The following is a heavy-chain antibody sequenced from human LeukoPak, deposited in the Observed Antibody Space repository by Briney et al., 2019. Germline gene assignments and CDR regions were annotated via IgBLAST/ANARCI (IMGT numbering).Heavy chain of an antibody. J-gene: IGHJ4*02. D-gene: IGHD2/OR15-2a*01. Sequence: SETLSLTCAVYGGSFSGYYWSWIRQPPGKGLEWIGEVNHSGSTNYNPSLKSRVTIPVDTSKNQFSLKLSSVTAADTAVYYCARVSTRPIDYWGQGTLVTVSS. CDR1: GGSFSGYY. CDR2: VNHSGST. V-gene: IGHV4-34*01. CDR3: ARVSTRPIDY.